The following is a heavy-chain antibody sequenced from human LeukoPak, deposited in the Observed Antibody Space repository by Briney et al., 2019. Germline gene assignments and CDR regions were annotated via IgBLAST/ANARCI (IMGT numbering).Heavy chain of an antibody. D-gene: IGHD4-23*01. V-gene: IGHV4-34*01. CDR3: AGGNGGNSLDH. Sequence: KPSETLSLTCAVYGGSFSGYYWSWIRQPPGKGLEWIGEINHSGSTNYNPSLKSRVTISVDTSKNQFSLKLSSVTAADTAVYYCAGGNGGNSLDHWGQGTLVTVSS. CDR2: INHSGST. CDR1: GGSFSGYY. J-gene: IGHJ4*02.